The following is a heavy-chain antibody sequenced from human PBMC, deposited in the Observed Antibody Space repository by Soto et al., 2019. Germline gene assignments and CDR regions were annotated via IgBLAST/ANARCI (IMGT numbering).Heavy chain of an antibody. J-gene: IGHJ4*02. CDR3: VRRADYHKWVQRFDY. Sequence: SETLSLTCIVSGGSINSSSYNWGWIRQPPGKGLEWIGSISHMGSAYYNPSLKSRITISIDTSKNHFSLEVRSGTAADTAVYYCVRRADYHKWVQRFDYCGQRTLVTVS. D-gene: IGHD1-26*01. CDR2: ISHMGSA. V-gene: IGHV4-39*02. CDR1: GGSINSSSYN.